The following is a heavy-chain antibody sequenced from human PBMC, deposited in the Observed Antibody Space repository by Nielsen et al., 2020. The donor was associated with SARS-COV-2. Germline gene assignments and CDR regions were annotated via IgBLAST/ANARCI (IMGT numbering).Heavy chain of an antibody. CDR2: ISSSSSTI. D-gene: IGHD2-8*01. CDR3: ARNGRTAFYYGMDV. CDR1: GFTFSSYS. V-gene: IGHV3-48*02. Sequence: GESLKISCAASGFTFSSYSMNWVRQAPGKGLEWVSYISSSSSTIYYVDSVKGRFTISRDSAKNLVYLQMNSLRDEDTAVYYCARNGRTAFYYGMDVWGQGTTVTVSS. J-gene: IGHJ6*02.